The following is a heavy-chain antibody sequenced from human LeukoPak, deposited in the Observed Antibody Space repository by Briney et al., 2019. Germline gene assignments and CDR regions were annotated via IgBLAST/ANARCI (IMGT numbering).Heavy chain of an antibody. CDR3: ARGVTTVEN. CDR2: ISSSGTTI. D-gene: IGHD4-23*01. CDR1: GFTFSDHY. V-gene: IGHV3-11*04. Sequence: GGSLRLSCAASGFTFSDHYMTWIRQTPGKGLEWLSYISSSGTTIYYADSVKGRFTISRDNAKNSLYLQMNSLRAEDTAVYYCARGVTTVENWGQGTLVTVSS. J-gene: IGHJ4*02.